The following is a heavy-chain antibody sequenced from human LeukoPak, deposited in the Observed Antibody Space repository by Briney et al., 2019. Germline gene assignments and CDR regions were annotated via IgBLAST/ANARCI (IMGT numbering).Heavy chain of an antibody. J-gene: IGHJ4*02. CDR1: GFTFSSYA. CDR2: ISGSGGST. D-gene: IGHD2-2*01. V-gene: IGHV3-23*01. CDR3: AKDPGSWSSSGQHPADY. Sequence: TRGSLRLSCAASGFTFSSYAMSWVRQAPGKGLEWVSAISGSGGSTYYADSVKGRFTISRDNSKNTLYLQMNSLRAEDTAVYYCAKDPGSWSSSGQHPADYWGQGTLVTVSS.